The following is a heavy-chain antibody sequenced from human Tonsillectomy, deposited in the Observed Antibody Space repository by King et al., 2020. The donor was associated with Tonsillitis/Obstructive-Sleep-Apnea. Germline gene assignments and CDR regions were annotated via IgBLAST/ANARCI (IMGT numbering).Heavy chain of an antibody. J-gene: IGHJ3*02. CDR2: IFYPGGT. V-gene: IGHV4-31*03. CDR3: ARAGRAYSGPDAFDI. D-gene: IGHD2-15*01. CDR1: GDSIRSSYYY. Sequence: VQLQESGPRLVKPSQTLSLTCTVSGDSIRSSYYYWNWIRHHPGKGLEWIGYIFYPGGTYYNPSLDSRVTISMDTSGSHFSLILTSLTAADSAVYYCARAGRAYSGPDAFDIWGQGTMVTVSS.